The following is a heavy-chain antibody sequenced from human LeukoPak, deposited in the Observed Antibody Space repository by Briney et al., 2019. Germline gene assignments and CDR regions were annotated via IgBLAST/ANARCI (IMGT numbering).Heavy chain of an antibody. CDR3: ARGGRLELLVYFYYYMDV. CDR1: GYTFTGYY. J-gene: IGHJ6*03. CDR2: INPNSGGT. D-gene: IGHD1-26*01. Sequence: ASVKVSCKASGYTFTGYYMHWVRQAPGQGLEWMGWINPNSGGTNYGQKLQGRVTMTRDTSISTAYMELSRLRSDDTAVYYCARGGRLELLVYFYYYMDVWGKGTTVTVSS. V-gene: IGHV1-2*02.